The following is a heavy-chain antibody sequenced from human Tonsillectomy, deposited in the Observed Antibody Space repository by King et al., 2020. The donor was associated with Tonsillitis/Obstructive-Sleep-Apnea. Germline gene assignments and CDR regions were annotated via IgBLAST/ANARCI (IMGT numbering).Heavy chain of an antibody. V-gene: IGHV1-69*01. Sequence: VQLVESGAEVKKPGSSVKVSCKASGGTFSSYAISWVRQAPGQGLEWLGGIIPIFGTANYAQKFQGRVTITADESPSTAYMELSSLRSEDTAVYYGARVGDCSGGSCYSSQYYYYMDVWGKGTTVTVSS. CDR1: GGTFSSYA. J-gene: IGHJ6*03. CDR3: ARVGDCSGGSCYSSQYYYYMDV. D-gene: IGHD2-15*01. CDR2: IIPIFGTA.